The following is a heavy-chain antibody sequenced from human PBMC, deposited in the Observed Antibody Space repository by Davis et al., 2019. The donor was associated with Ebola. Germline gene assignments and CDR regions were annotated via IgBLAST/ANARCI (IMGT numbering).Heavy chain of an antibody. V-gene: IGHV3-7*03. D-gene: IGHD6-19*01. J-gene: IGHJ4*02. Sequence: GESLKISCAASGFTFRNYWMSWVRQAPGKGLEWVANIKQDGSEKYYLDSAKGRFTISRDNAKNSLSLQMNSLRGEDTAVYYCARARALIAVAGFEEFDYWGQGTLVTVSS. CDR2: IKQDGSEK. CDR3: ARARALIAVAGFEEFDY. CDR1: GFTFRNYW.